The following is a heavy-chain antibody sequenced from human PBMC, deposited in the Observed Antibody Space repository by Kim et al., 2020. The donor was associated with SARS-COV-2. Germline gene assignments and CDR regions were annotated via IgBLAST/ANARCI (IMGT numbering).Heavy chain of an antibody. J-gene: IGHJ3*02. CDR1: GFTFSNAW. Sequence: GGSLRLSCAASGFTFSNAWMSWVRQAPGKGLEWVGRIKSKTDGGTTDYAAPVKGRFTISRDDSKNTLYLQMNSLKTEDTAVYYCTTGRNVLRYFDWPINDAFDIWGQGTMVTVSS. CDR3: TTGRNVLRYFDWPINDAFDI. V-gene: IGHV3-15*01. CDR2: IKSKTDGGTT. D-gene: IGHD3-9*01.